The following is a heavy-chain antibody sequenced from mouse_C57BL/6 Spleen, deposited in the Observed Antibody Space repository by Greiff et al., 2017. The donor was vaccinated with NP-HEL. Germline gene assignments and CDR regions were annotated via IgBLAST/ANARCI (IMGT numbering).Heavy chain of an antibody. CDR1: GYTFTDYY. J-gene: IGHJ1*03. Sequence: VQLQQSGPVLVKPGASVKMSCKASGYTFTDYYMNWVKQSHGKSLEWIGVINPYNGGTSYNQKFKGKATLTVDKSSSTAYMELNSLTSEDSAVYYCARGYYGGYFDVWGTGTTVTVSS. CDR3: ARGYYGGYFDV. CDR2: INPYNGGT. V-gene: IGHV1-19*01. D-gene: IGHD1-1*01.